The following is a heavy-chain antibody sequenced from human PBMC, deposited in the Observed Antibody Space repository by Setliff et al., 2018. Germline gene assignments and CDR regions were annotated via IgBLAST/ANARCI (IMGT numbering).Heavy chain of an antibody. V-gene: IGHV4-61*09. D-gene: IGHD3-10*01. CDR2: LYTGGSP. CDR1: GGSITSGSYA. J-gene: IGHJ6*03. Sequence: SETLSLTCTVSGGSITSGSYAWSWIRQPAGQGLEWIGHLYTGGSPNYNPSLKSRVTISVDTSKNQFSLNLSSVTAADTAVYYCARHKSNGSGSYPSLYMDVWGKGIMVTVSS. CDR3: ARHKSNGSGSYPSLYMDV.